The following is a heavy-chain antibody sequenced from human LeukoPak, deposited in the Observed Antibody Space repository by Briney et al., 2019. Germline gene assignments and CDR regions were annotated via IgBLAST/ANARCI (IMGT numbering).Heavy chain of an antibody. Sequence: ASVKVSCKASGYTFTSFGIHWLRQAPGQRLEWAGWINGDSGNTKYSQKFQDRVTITTDTSASAAYMELGSLRSEDTAVYYCAKTDRDTWYKSFDYWGQGVLVTVSS. D-gene: IGHD1-14*01. CDR2: INGDSGNT. CDR1: GYTFTSFG. CDR3: AKTDRDTWYKSFDY. V-gene: IGHV1-3*01. J-gene: IGHJ4*02.